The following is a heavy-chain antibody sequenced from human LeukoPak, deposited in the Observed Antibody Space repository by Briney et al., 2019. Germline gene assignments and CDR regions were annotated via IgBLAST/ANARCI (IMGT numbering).Heavy chain of an antibody. V-gene: IGHV1-2*02. Sequence: ASVKVSCKASGYTFTGYYMHWVRQAPGQGLERMGWINPNSGGTNYAQKFQGRVTMTRDTSISTAYMELSRLRSDDTAVYYCARVSVVPAAYYYYYMDVWGKGTTVTVSS. CDR3: ARVSVVPAAYYYYYMDV. CDR2: INPNSGGT. CDR1: GYTFTGYY. D-gene: IGHD2-2*01. J-gene: IGHJ6*03.